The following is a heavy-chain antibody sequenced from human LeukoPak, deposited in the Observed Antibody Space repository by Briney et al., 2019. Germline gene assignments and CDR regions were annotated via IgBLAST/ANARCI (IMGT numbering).Heavy chain of an antibody. CDR1: GFTFDDYA. V-gene: IGHV3-9*01. Sequence: GGSLRLSCAASGFTFDDYAMHWVRQAPGKGLEWVSGISWNSGTIAYADSVKGRFTISRDNAKNTLYLQMNSLRAEDTAVYYCAKGPKYGIFFFFDYWGQGTLVTVSS. J-gene: IGHJ4*02. CDR3: AKGPKYGIFFFFDY. CDR2: ISWNSGTI. D-gene: IGHD3-9*01.